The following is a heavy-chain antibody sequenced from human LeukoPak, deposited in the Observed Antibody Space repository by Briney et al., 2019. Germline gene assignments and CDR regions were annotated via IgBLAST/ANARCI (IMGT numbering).Heavy chain of an antibody. CDR1: GFILRTTG. J-gene: IGHJ6*03. V-gene: IGHV3-74*01. Sequence: GGSLRLSFVGSGFILRTTGMYWVRHPPGKGLEWVSRISGDGRTPHYAGSVQGRFTVSRDNAKKMLYLQMNTLRAESTAVYYCAREVEKVPPTMGSYFYDYMDVGGKGTSVTVSS. D-gene: IGHD3-10*01. CDR3: AREVEKVPPTMGSYFYDYMDV. CDR2: ISGDGRTP.